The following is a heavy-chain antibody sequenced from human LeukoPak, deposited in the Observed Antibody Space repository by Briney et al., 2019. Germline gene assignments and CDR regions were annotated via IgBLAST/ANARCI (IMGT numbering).Heavy chain of an antibody. CDR3: ARTPSSIAAP. CDR2: ISSSSSYI. Sequence: GGSLRLSCAASGFTLSSYSMNWVRQAPGKGLGWVSSISSSSSYIYYADSVKGRFTISRDNAKNSLYLQMNSLRAEDTAVYYCARTPSSIAAPWGQGTLVTVSS. D-gene: IGHD6-13*01. CDR1: GFTLSSYS. J-gene: IGHJ4*02. V-gene: IGHV3-21*01.